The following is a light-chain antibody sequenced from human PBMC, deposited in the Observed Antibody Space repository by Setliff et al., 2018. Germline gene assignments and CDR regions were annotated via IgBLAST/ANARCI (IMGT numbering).Light chain of an antibody. CDR3: CSYAGGSTFVS. CDR1: SSDVGSYNL. J-gene: IGLJ2*01. V-gene: IGLV2-23*02. CDR2: EVF. Sequence: SALTQAASVSGSPGQSITISCTGTSSDVGSYNLVSWYQLHPGKAPRLMIYEVFKRPSGVSNRFSGSKSGNTASLTISGLQAEDEADYFCCSYAGGSTFVSFGGGTKVTVL.